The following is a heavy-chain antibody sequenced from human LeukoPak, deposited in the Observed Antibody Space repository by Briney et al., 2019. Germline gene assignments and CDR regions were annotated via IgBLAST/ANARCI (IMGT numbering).Heavy chain of an antibody. CDR3: ARGGYYYDSSGYPDY. Sequence: GGSLRLSCAASGITFSDYAMNWVRQAPGKGLEWVAVISYDGSNKYYADSVKGRFTISRDNSKNTLYLQMNSLRAEDTAVYYCARGGYYYDSSGYPDYWGQGTLVTVSS. CDR1: GITFSDYA. J-gene: IGHJ4*02. V-gene: IGHV3-30-3*01. CDR2: ISYDGSNK. D-gene: IGHD3-22*01.